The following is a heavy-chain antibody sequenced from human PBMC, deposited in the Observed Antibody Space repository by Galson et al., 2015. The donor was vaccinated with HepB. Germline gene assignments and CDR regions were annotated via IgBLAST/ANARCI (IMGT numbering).Heavy chain of an antibody. J-gene: IGHJ4*02. CDR2: IIPIFGVA. D-gene: IGHD3-22*01. CDR1: GDTFSSHA. CDR3: ARADYYDSTAYYPRDY. Sequence: SVKVSCKASGDTFSSHAISWVRQAPGQGLEWMGRIIPIFGVANYAQKFQGRVTITGDNSTSTAYMEVHRLRSEDTAVYYCARADYYDSTAYYPRDYWGQGTLVTVSS. V-gene: IGHV1-69*04.